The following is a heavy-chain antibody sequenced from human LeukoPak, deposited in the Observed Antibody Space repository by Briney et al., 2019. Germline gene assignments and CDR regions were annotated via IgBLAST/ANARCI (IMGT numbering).Heavy chain of an antibody. CDR1: GYPFSDHF. D-gene: IGHD3-10*01. CDR2: IDTTTGNP. CDR3: VRGTPTPGMDY. V-gene: IGHV7-4-1*02. Sequence: GASVKVSCKASGYPFSDHFLNWVRQAPGQGLEWMGNIDTTTGNPRYAQDFTGRFVFSLDTSVSTAYLQITSLKADDTAAYYCVRGTPTPGMDYWGQGTQVTVSS. J-gene: IGHJ4*02.